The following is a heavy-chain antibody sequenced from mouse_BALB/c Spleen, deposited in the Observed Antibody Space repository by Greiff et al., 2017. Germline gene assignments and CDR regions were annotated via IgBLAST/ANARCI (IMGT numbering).Heavy chain of an antibody. CDR2: ISSGGST. CDR3: ARGPSDYAMDY. J-gene: IGHJ4*01. Sequence: DVMLVESGGGLVKPGGSLKLSCAASGFTFSSYAMSWVRQTPEKRLEWVASISSGGSTYYPDSVKGRFTISRDNARNILYLQMSSLRSEDTAMYYCARGPSDYAMDYWGQGTSVTVSS. V-gene: IGHV5-6-5*01. CDR1: GFTFSSYA.